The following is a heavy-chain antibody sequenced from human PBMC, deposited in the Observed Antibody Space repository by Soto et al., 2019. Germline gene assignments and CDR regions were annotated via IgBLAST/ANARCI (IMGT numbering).Heavy chain of an antibody. J-gene: IGHJ4*02. V-gene: IGHV3-33*01. D-gene: IGHD4-17*01. CDR3: ARSTTVTTDYFDY. CDR1: GFTFSSYG. Sequence: GGSLRLSCAASGFTFSSYGMHWVRQAPGKGLEWVAVIWYDGSNKYYADSVKGRFTISRDNSKNTLYLQMNSLRAEDTAVYYCARSTTVTTDYFDYWGQGTLVTVSS. CDR2: IWYDGSNK.